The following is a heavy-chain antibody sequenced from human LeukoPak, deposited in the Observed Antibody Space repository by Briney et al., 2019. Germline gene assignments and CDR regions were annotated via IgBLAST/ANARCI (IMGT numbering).Heavy chain of an antibody. D-gene: IGHD3-22*01. Sequence: GGSLRLSCATSGFTFTNYWMSWVRQATGKGLEWVAKIKEDGSEKIYVDSVKGRFTISRDNAENAVHLETNSLRAEDTAVYYCTRMYLYESSGYRPSDYWGQGTLVTVSS. CDR3: TRMYLYESSGYRPSDY. V-gene: IGHV3-7*01. J-gene: IGHJ4*02. CDR2: IKEDGSEK. CDR1: GFTFTNYW.